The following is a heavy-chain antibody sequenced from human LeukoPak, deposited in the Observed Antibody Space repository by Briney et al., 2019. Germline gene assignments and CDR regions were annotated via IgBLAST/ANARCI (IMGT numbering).Heavy chain of an antibody. CDR2: IYSGGST. CDR1: GFTVSSNY. CDR3: ARAPIAVPALALGI. D-gene: IGHD2-2*01. J-gene: IGHJ3*02. V-gene: IGHV3-53*01. Sequence: GGSLRLSCAASGFTVSSNYMSWVRQAPGKGLEWVSVIYSGGSTYYADSVKGRFTISRDNSKNTLYLQMNSLRAEDTAVYYCARAPIAVPALALGIWGQGTMVTVSS.